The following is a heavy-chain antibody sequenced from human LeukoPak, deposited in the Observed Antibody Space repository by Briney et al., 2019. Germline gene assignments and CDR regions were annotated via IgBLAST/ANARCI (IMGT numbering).Heavy chain of an antibody. Sequence: ASVKVSCKASGYTFTGYYMHWVRQAPGQGLEWMGWMNPNSGNTGYAQKFQGRVTMTRNTSISTAYMELSSLRSEDTAVYYCARGDYYGSGSYYRSRKNRKYNWFDPWGQGTLVTVSS. CDR3: ARGDYYGSGSYYRSRKNRKYNWFDP. V-gene: IGHV1-8*02. D-gene: IGHD3-10*01. J-gene: IGHJ5*02. CDR1: GYTFTGYY. CDR2: MNPNSGNT.